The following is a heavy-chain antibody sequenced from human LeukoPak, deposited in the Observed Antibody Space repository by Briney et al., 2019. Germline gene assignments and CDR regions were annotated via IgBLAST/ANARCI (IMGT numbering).Heavy chain of an antibody. CDR2: INGRGGII. CDR1: GFSFSNYY. CDR3: AREGDGSRYYFDY. D-gene: IGHD2-21*01. V-gene: IGHV3-48*04. Sequence: GGSLRISCKASGFSFSNYYMNWVRQAPGKGLEWLSHINGRGGIINYADSVKGRFTISRDNARNSLDLHMSSLGAEDTAVYYCAREGDGSRYYFDYGGQGILVTVSS. J-gene: IGHJ4*02.